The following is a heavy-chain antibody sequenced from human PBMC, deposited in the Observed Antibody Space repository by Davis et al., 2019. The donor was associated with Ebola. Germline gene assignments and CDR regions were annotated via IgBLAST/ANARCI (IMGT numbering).Heavy chain of an antibody. CDR2: IIPILGIA. Sequence: AASVKVSCKASGYTFTSYYMHWVRQAPGQGLEWMGRIIPILGIANYAQKFQGRVTITADKSTSTAYMELSSLRSEDTAVYYCARDDGPDIGATTHFDYWGQGTLVTVPS. CDR1: GYTFTSYY. CDR3: ARDDGPDIGATTHFDY. D-gene: IGHD5-12*01. V-gene: IGHV1-69*04. J-gene: IGHJ4*02.